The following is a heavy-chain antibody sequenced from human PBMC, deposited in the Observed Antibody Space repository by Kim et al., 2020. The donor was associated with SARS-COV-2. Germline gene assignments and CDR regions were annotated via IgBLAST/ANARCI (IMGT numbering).Heavy chain of an antibody. D-gene: IGHD6-19*01. V-gene: IGHV3-33*05. CDR3: ARDSVPQQWLVRGAYNW. CDR2: ISYDGSNK. J-gene: IGHJ5*01. Sequence: GGSLRLSCAASGFTFSSYGMHWVRQAPGKGLEWVAVISYDGSNKYYADSVKGRFTISRDNSKNTLYLQMNSLRAEDTAVYYCARDSVPQQWLVRGAYNW. CDR1: GFTFSSYG.